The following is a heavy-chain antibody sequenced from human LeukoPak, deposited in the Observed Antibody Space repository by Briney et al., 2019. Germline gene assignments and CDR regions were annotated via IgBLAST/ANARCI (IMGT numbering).Heavy chain of an antibody. D-gene: IGHD3-3*01. V-gene: IGHV4-61*02. Sequence: SQTLSLTCTISGGSISSGSYYWSWIRQPAGKGLEWIGRIYTSGSTNYNPSLKSRVTISVDTSKNQFSLKLSSVTAADTAVYYCARDPGDFGSGPYYWGQGTLVTVSS. CDR3: ARDPGDFGSGPYY. J-gene: IGHJ4*02. CDR2: IYTSGST. CDR1: GGSISSGSYY.